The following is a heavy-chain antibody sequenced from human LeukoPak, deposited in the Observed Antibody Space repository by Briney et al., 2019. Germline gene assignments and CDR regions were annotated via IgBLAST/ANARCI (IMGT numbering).Heavy chain of an antibody. CDR2: INHSGST. CDR1: GGSFSGYY. V-gene: IGHV4-34*01. J-gene: IGHJ6*03. CDR3: ARVVKYQLLYGYYYYYYMDV. D-gene: IGHD2-2*02. Sequence: SETLSLTCAVYGGSFSGYYWSWIRQPPGKGLEWIGEINHSGSTNYNPSLKSRVTISVDTSKNQFSLKLSSVTAADTAVYYCARVVKYQLLYGYYYYYYMDVWGKGTTVTVSS.